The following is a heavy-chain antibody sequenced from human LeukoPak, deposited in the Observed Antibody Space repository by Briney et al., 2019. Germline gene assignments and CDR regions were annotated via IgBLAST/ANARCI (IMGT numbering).Heavy chain of an antibody. Sequence: SETLSLTCTVSGGSNSSYYWSWIRQAAGKGLEWIGRIHTSGSTNYNPSLKSRVTMSVDMSKNQFSLNLTSVTAADTAVYYCARETGSSRWFDPWGQGTLVTVSS. D-gene: IGHD1-26*01. V-gene: IGHV4-4*07. CDR1: GGSNSSYY. CDR3: ARETGSSRWFDP. CDR2: IHTSGST. J-gene: IGHJ5*02.